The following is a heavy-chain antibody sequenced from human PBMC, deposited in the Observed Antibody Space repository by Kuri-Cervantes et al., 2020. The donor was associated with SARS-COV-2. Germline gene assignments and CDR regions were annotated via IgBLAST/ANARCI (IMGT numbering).Heavy chain of an antibody. Sequence: GESLKISCAASGFTFSGHWIHWVRQAPGKGLVWVSRINPDGSYTNNADSVKGRFTLSRDNAKNMLFLQMNSLRAEDTAMYYCATDWGSSVDGMGVWGQGTTVTVSS. CDR2: INPDGSYT. V-gene: IGHV3-74*01. CDR1: GFTFSGHW. D-gene: IGHD6-6*01. CDR3: ATDWGSSVDGMGV. J-gene: IGHJ6*01.